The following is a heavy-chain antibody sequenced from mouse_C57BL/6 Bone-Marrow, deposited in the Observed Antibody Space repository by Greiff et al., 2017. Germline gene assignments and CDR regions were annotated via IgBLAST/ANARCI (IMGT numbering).Heavy chain of an antibody. Sequence: EVKLVESGEGLVKPGGSLKLSCAASGFTFSSYAMSWVRQTPEKRLEWVAYISSGGDYIYYADTVKGRFTISRDNARNTLYLQMSSLKSEDTAMYYCTRDQEYYGSSYGAMDYWGQGTSVTVSS. CDR3: TRDQEYYGSSYGAMDY. CDR1: GFTFSSYA. V-gene: IGHV5-9-1*02. CDR2: ISSGGDYI. J-gene: IGHJ4*01. D-gene: IGHD1-1*01.